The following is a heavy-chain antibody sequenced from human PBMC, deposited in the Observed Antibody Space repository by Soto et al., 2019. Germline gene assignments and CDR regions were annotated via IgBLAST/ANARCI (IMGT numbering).Heavy chain of an antibody. J-gene: IGHJ5*02. CDR1: GYYFTGYY. CDR3: ATNLFSSTARGSDFDP. Sequence: QVQLVQSGAEMKKPGASVKISCKASGYYFTGYYMHWVRQAPGQGLEWMGWITPNSGVTNYAQRCQGRVTMTRDTAISTAYLDVKGLTPDDTAVYYCATNLFSSTARGSDFDPWGQGTLVIVSS. V-gene: IGHV1-2*02. D-gene: IGHD6-19*01. CDR2: ITPNSGVT.